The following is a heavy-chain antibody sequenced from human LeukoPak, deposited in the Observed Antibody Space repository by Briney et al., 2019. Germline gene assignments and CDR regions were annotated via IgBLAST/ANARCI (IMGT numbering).Heavy chain of an antibody. D-gene: IGHD1-26*01. Sequence: GGSLKLSCAASGFTFSGSAIHWVRQSSGKGLEWGGQIDKKDKRYATATAYAASVKGRFTISRDDSISTAYLQMKSLKTEDTALYYCTRDSGTYNWFDPWGQGTLVTVSS. CDR2: IDKKDKRYATAT. CDR1: GFTFSGSA. J-gene: IGHJ5*02. CDR3: TRDSGTYNWFDP. V-gene: IGHV3-73*01.